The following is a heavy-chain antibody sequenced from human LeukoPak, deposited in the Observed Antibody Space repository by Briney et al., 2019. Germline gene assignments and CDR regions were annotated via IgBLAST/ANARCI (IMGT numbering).Heavy chain of an antibody. J-gene: IGHJ4*02. D-gene: IGHD1-14*01. V-gene: IGHV4-31*03. CDR3: ARGTLGPRKFDY. CDR1: GGSISSGGYY. CDR2: IYYSGST. Sequence: SETLSLTCTVSGGSISSGGYYWSWIRQHPGKGLEWIEYIYYSGSTYYNPSLKSRVTISVDTSKNQFSLKLSSVTAADTAVYYCARGTLGPRKFDYWGQGTLVTVSS.